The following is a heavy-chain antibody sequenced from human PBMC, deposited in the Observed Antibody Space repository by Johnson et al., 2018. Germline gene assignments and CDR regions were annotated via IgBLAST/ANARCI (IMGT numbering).Heavy chain of an antibody. D-gene: IGHD3-10*01. J-gene: IGHJ3*02. CDR1: GFTFSCSA. CDR3: TRGEVDPAIIDTCAI. Sequence: EVQLVESGGDLVQPGGSLKLSCAASGFTFSCSAMHWVRQASGKGLEWVGCIRSKANNYATGYAASVKGRFTISRDDSKKTAYLQMNSLKTEDTAMYYCTRGEVDPAIIDTCAIWGKGTMVTV. V-gene: IGHV3-73*02. CDR2: IRSKANNYAT.